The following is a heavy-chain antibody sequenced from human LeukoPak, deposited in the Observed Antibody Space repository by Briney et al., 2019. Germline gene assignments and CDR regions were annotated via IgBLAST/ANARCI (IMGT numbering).Heavy chain of an antibody. CDR1: GFTFSNYW. Sequence: GGSLRLSCAASGFTFSNYWMSWVRQAPGKGLEWVANIKQDGSETYYVDSVKGRFTISRDNAKNSLFLQMNSLTAEDTAVYYCARKGGTRGPLNYWGQGTPVTVSS. CDR3: ARKGGTRGPLNY. D-gene: IGHD2-8*01. J-gene: IGHJ4*02. CDR2: IKQDGSET. V-gene: IGHV3-7*01.